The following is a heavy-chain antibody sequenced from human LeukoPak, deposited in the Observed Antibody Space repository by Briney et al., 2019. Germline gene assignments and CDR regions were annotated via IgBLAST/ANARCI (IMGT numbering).Heavy chain of an antibody. V-gene: IGHV4-34*01. J-gene: IGHJ4*02. D-gene: IGHD2-2*01. Sequence: SETLCLSCAVYGGSFSGYYWSWIRQPPGKRLEWIGEINRSGSTNYNPSLKSRVTISVDTSKNQFSLKLSSVPAADTAVDYCARGLGDIVVVPAAEPDFDYWGQGTLVTVSS. CDR3: ARGLGDIVVVPAAEPDFDY. CDR1: GGSFSGYY. CDR2: INRSGST.